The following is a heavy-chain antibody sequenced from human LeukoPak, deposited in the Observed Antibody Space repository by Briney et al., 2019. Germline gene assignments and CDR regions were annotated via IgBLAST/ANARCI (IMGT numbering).Heavy chain of an antibody. V-gene: IGHV3-21*01. J-gene: IGHJ4*02. Sequence: GGSLRLSCAASGFTFSSYSMNWVRQAPGKELEWVSSISSSSSYIYYADSVKGRFTISRDNAKNSLYLQMNSLRAEDTAVYYCARVGWFGEFSEDPFDYWGQGTLVTVSS. CDR1: GFTFSSYS. CDR3: ARVGWFGEFSEDPFDY. CDR2: ISSSSSYI. D-gene: IGHD3-10*01.